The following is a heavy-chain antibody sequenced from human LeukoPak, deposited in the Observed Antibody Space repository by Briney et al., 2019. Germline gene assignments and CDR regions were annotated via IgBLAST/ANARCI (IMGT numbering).Heavy chain of an antibody. J-gene: IGHJ3*02. CDR3: ARDPRRSAFDI. V-gene: IGHV3-21*01. CDR2: ISSSSSYI. CDR1: GFTFSSYS. Sequence: GGSLRLACAASGFTFSSYSMNWVRQAPGKGLEWVSSISSSSSYIYYADSVKGRFTISRDNAKNSLYLQMNSLRAEDTAVYYCARDPRRSAFDIWGQGTMVTVCS.